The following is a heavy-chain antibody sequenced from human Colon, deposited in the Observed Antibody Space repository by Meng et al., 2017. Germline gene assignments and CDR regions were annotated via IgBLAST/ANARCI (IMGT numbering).Heavy chain of an antibody. D-gene: IGHD3-3*01. CDR2: IVPMFGTP. J-gene: IGHJ5*02. CDR3: ARDLES. Sequence: QGQLVESGAEVKKPGASGWVSCKASGGIFSSYAISWVRQAPGQGLEWMGGIVPMFGTPNYAQKFQGRVTIAADESTTTSFMELSSLRFEDTATYYCARDLESWGQGTLVTVSS. CDR1: GGIFSSYA. V-gene: IGHV1-69*01.